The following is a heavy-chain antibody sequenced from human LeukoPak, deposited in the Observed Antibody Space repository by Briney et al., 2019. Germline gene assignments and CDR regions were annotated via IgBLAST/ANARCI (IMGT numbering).Heavy chain of an antibody. D-gene: IGHD3-10*01. CDR1: GGSISSGSYY. Sequence: SETLSLTCIVSGGSISSGSYYWGWIRQPPGKGLEWIGYIYYSGSTNYNPSLKSRVTISVDTSKNQFSLKLSSVTAADTAVYYCARGEFGSGSYYPFDYWGQGTLVTVSS. V-gene: IGHV4-61*01. CDR2: IYYSGST. CDR3: ARGEFGSGSYYPFDY. J-gene: IGHJ4*02.